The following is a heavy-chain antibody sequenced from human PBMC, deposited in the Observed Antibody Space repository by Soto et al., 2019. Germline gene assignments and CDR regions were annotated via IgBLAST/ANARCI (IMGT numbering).Heavy chain of an antibody. CDR1: GFTFSNYG. V-gene: IGHV3-33*01. J-gene: IGHJ4*02. Sequence: GSLRRACSASGFTFSNYGMHWVRQAPGKGLEWVAIIWYDGSEKYYGDSVKGRVTISRDNSKNTLYLQMDSLRVEDTAVYYCVRGWYSSGGEFDSWGQGILVTVSS. CDR3: VRGWYSSGGEFDS. D-gene: IGHD6-19*01. CDR2: IWYDGSEK.